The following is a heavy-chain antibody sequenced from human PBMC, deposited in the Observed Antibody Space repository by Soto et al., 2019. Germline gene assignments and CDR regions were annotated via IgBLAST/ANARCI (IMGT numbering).Heavy chain of an antibody. J-gene: IGHJ4*02. CDR1: GGSITTYY. CDR3: AGAYSYGYGLYFDY. CDR2: IYNSGGT. V-gene: IGHV4-4*08. Sequence: PSETLSLTCTVSGGSITTYYWSWIRQPPGKGLECIGYIYNSGGTKYNPSLKSRVDISADTSKNQFSLRVSSVTAADTAVYYCAGAYSYGYGLYFDYWGQGTLVTVSS. D-gene: IGHD5-18*01.